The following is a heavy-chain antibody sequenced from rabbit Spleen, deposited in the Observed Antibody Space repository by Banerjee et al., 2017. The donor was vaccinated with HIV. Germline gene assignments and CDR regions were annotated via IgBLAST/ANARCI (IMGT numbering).Heavy chain of an antibody. Sequence: EQLEESGGGLVKPEGSLTLTCKASGVSLNDKDVMCWVRQAPGKGLEWIACINIVTGKSVYASWAKGRFTMSRTSSTTVTLQMTSLTAADTATYLCARGSAAMTMVITGYYLNLWGQGTLVTVS. CDR1: GVSLNDKDV. CDR3: ARGSAAMTMVITGYYLNL. J-gene: IGHJ4*01. D-gene: IGHD2-1*01. V-gene: IGHV1S45*01. CDR2: INIVTGKS.